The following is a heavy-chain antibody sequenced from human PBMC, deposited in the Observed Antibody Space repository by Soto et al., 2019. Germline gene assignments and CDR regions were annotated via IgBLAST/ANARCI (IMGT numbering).Heavy chain of an antibody. CDR2: ISYDGSNK. Sequence: GGSLRLSCAASGFTFSSYAMHWVRQSPGKGLEWVAVISYDGSNKYYADSVKGRFTISRDNYKNTLYLQMNSLRAEDTAVYYCAREIVVVPAAPVVYYYDYGMDVWGQGTTVTVSS. V-gene: IGHV3-30-3*01. J-gene: IGHJ6*02. D-gene: IGHD2-2*01. CDR1: GFTFSSYA. CDR3: AREIVVVPAAPVVYYYDYGMDV.